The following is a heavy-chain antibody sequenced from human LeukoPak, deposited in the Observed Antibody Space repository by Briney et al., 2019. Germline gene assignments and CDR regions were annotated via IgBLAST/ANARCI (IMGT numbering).Heavy chain of an antibody. V-gene: IGHV3-23*01. CDR2: ISGSGATT. J-gene: IGHJ4*02. CDR1: GFSFNIYA. CDR3: AKDRDCTSSCCYFDY. D-gene: IGHD2-2*01. Sequence: GGSLRLSCAASGFSFNIYAMSWVRQAPGKGLEWVSGISGSGATTYYADSVKGRFTVSRDNSKSTLYLQMSSLRAEDTAVYYCAKDRDCTSSCCYFDYWGQGTLVAVSS.